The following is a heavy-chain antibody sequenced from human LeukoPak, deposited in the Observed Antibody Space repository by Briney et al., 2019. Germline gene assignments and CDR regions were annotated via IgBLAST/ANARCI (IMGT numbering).Heavy chain of an antibody. Sequence: GGSLRLSCAASGFTFSSYSMNWVRQAPGKGREWVSSISSSSSYIYYADSVKGRFTISRDNAKNSLYLQMNSLRAEDTAVYYCARDRRGMTTVTYFDYWGQGTLVTVSS. CDR3: ARDRRGMTTVTYFDY. V-gene: IGHV3-21*01. D-gene: IGHD4-17*01. CDR2: ISSSSSYI. CDR1: GFTFSSYS. J-gene: IGHJ4*02.